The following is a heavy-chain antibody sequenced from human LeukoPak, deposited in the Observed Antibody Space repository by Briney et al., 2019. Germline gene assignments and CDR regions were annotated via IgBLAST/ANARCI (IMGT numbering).Heavy chain of an antibody. J-gene: IGHJ6*02. V-gene: IGHV4-34*01. CDR2: INHSGST. CDR1: GGSFSGYY. Sequence: SETLSLTCAVYGGSFSGYYWSWIRQPPGKGLEWIGEINHSGSTNYNPSLKSRVTISVDTSKNQFSLKLSSVTAADTAVYYCARGRGSSWYYYYYGMDVWGQGTTVTVSS. CDR3: ARGRGSSWYYYYYGMDV. D-gene: IGHD6-13*01.